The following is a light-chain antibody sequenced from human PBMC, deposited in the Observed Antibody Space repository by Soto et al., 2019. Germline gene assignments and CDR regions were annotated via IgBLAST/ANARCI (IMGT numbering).Light chain of an antibody. Sequence: EIVMTQSPATLSVSPGERATLSCRASQSFSSNLAWYQQRPGQPPRLLIYDASTRATGIPARFSGSGSGTEFILTISSLQSEDFAVYYCQHYNNWHITVGQGTRLEIK. CDR1: QSFSSN. CDR3: QHYNNWHIT. J-gene: IGKJ5*01. CDR2: DAS. V-gene: IGKV3-15*01.